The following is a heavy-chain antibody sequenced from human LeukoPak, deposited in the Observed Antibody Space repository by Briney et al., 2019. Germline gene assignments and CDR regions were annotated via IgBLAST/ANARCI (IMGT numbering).Heavy chain of an antibody. Sequence: GGSLRLSCAASGFTFSSYSMNWVRQAPGKGLEWVSSISSSSSYIYYADSVKGRFTISRDNAKNSLYLQMNSLRAEDTAVYYCATAQVGATRGADAFDIWGQGTMVTVSS. V-gene: IGHV3-21*01. CDR2: ISSSSSYI. CDR1: GFTFSSYS. D-gene: IGHD1-26*01. J-gene: IGHJ3*02. CDR3: ATAQVGATRGADAFDI.